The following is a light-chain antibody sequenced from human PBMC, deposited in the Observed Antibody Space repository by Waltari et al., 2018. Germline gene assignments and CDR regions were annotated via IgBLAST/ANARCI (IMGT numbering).Light chain of an antibody. J-gene: IGLJ2*01. Sequence: QSALTQPDSVSGSPGQSITISCTGTRSDVGSYNSVSWYQHHPGKCPKLISYEVGNLPSGFADRFSGSKSCNTASLTISVLQTEDEADYYCSSHVHSTYVIFGGGTKVTVL. CDR3: SSHVHSTYVI. V-gene: IGLV2-14*01. CDR2: EVG. CDR1: RSDVGSYNS.